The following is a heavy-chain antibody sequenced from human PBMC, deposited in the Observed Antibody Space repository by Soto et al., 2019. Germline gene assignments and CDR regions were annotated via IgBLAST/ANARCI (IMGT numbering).Heavy chain of an antibody. CDR1: GFTFSSYG. CDR3: AKVPDYYDSSGYYYFDY. D-gene: IGHD3-22*01. V-gene: IGHV3-30*18. Sequence: GGSLRLSCAASGFTFSSYGMHWVRQAPGKGLEWVAVISYDGSNKYYADSVKGRFTISRDNSKNTLYLQMNSLRAEDTAVYYCAKVPDYYDSSGYYYFDYWGQGTLVTVSS. CDR2: ISYDGSNK. J-gene: IGHJ4*02.